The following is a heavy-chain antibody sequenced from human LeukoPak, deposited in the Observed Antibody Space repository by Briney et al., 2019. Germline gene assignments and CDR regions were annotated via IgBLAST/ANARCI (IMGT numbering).Heavy chain of an antibody. CDR3: ALLTAREGY. CDR1: GGSISSGGYY. V-gene: IGHV4-30-2*01. CDR2: IYHSGST. Sequence: SETLSLTCTVSGGSISSGGYYWSWIRRPPGKGLEWIGYIYHSGSTYYNPSLKSRVTISVDRSKNQFSLKLSSVTAADTAVYYCALLTAREGYWGQGTLVTVSS. D-gene: IGHD3-9*01. J-gene: IGHJ4*02.